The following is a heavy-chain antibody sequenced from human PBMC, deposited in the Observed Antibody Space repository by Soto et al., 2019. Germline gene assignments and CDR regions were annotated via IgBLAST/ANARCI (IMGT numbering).Heavy chain of an antibody. V-gene: IGHV4-59*01. CDR1: GGSIRRYY. D-gene: IGHD6-6*01. J-gene: IGHJ4*02. CDR3: VRSRYSSSATFDY. CDR2: IYYGGRT. Sequence: SENLSFTCTVSGGSIRRYYWSGIWQAPGKELEWIGYIYYGGRTNYNPSLKSRVTVSVDTSKNQFSLKLSSVTAADTAVYYFVRSRYSSSATFDYWRQGTLVTV.